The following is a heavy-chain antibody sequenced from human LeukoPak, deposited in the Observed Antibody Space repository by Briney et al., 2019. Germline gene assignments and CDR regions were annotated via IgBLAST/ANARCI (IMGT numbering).Heavy chain of an antibody. V-gene: IGHV4-61*01. CDR3: ARDERITMVQGVTFYYYYYMDV. Sequence: SETLSLTCTVSGGSVSSGSYYWSWIRQPPGKGLGWIGYIYYSGGTNYNPSLKSRVTISVDTSKNQFSLKLSSVTAADTAVYYCARDERITMVQGVTFYYYYYMDVWGKGTTVTVSS. J-gene: IGHJ6*03. CDR1: GGSVSSGSYY. CDR2: IYYSGGT. D-gene: IGHD3-10*01.